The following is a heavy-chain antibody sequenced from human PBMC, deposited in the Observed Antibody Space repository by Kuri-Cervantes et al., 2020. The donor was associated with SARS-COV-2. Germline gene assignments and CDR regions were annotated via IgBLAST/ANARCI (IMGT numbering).Heavy chain of an antibody. D-gene: IGHD3-10*01. J-gene: IGHJ4*02. Sequence: GGSLRLSCAASGFTFSSYGMHWVRQAPGKGLEWVAVISYDGSNKYYADSVKGRFTISRDNSKNTLYLQMNSLRAEDTAVYYCAKDVSFGLCDYWGQGTLVTVSS. CDR1: GFTFSSYG. CDR2: ISYDGSNK. V-gene: IGHV3-30*18. CDR3: AKDVSFGLCDY.